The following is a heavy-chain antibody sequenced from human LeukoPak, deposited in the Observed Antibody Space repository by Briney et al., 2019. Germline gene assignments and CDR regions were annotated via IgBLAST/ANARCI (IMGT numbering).Heavy chain of an antibody. V-gene: IGHV1-24*01. CDR3: ATAVFGATFDY. CDR1: GYTLTELS. J-gene: IGHJ4*01. D-gene: IGHD3-10*02. Sequence: ASVKVSCKVSGYTLTELSIHWVRQAPGKGLEWMGYFDPEDAETIYAQKFQGRVTMTEDTSTDTAYMDLSSLRSEDTAVYYCATAVFGATFDYWGHGTLVTVSS. CDR2: FDPEDAET.